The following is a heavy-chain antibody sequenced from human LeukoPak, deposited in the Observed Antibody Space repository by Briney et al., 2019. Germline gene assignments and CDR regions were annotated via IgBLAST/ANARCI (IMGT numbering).Heavy chain of an antibody. J-gene: IGHJ4*02. CDR3: ARRLGGSGSYYY. V-gene: IGHV4-39*01. CDR2: IYYSGST. CDR1: GGSISSSIYY. D-gene: IGHD3-10*01. Sequence: PSETLSLTCSVSGGSISSSIYYWGWIRQPPGKGLEWIVSIYYSGSTYYNPSLKSRVTISVDTSKNQFSLKLRSVTAADTAVYYCARRLGGSGSYYYWGQGTLVTVSS.